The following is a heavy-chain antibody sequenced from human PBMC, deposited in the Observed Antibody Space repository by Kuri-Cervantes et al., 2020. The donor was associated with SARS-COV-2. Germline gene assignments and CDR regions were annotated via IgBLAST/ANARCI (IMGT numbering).Heavy chain of an antibody. CDR1: GFTFSSYA. CDR3: ARDPDDILTVPFDY. Sequence: GGSLRLSCAASGFTFSSYAMHWVRQAPGKGLEWVAVISYDGSNKYYADSVKGRFTISRDNSKNTLYLQMNSLRAEDTAVYYCARDPDDILTVPFDYWGQGTLVTVSS. D-gene: IGHD3-9*01. CDR2: ISYDGSNK. J-gene: IGHJ4*02. V-gene: IGHV3-30*04.